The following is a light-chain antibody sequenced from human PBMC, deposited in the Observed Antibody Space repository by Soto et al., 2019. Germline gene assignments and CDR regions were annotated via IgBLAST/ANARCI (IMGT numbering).Light chain of an antibody. CDR3: AAWDDSLSAHVV. CDR1: SSNIGSNY. V-gene: IGLV1-47*01. J-gene: IGLJ2*01. Sequence: QSVLTQPPSASETPGQRVTISCSGSSSNIGSNYVFWYQQLPGTAPKLLIYKNNQRPSGVPDRFSGSKSGASASLAISGLRSEDEADYYCAAWDDSLSAHVVFGAGTKVTVL. CDR2: KNN.